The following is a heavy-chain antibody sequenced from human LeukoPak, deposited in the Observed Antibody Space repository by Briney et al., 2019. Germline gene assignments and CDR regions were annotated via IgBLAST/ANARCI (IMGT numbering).Heavy chain of an antibody. CDR2: IYYSGNT. J-gene: IGHJ6*04. V-gene: IGHV4-31*02. D-gene: IGHD3-10*01. CDR3: ARDQRGSGSYTDDYYAMDV. Sequence: SWVRQAPGKGLEWIGYIYYSGNTYYNPSLKSRVTISVDTSKNHFSLKPTSVTAADTAIYYCARDQRGSGSYTDDYYAMDVWGKGTTVTVSS.